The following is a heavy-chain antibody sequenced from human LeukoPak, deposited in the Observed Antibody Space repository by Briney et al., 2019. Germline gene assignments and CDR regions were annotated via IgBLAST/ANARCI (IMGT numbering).Heavy chain of an antibody. Sequence: GGSLRLSCAASGFTFSSYWMHWVRQAPGKGLVWVSRIDSDGSSTSYADSVKGRFTISRDNAKNTLYLQMNSLRAEDTAVYYCAHYDSSSYHAFDIWGQGTMVTVSS. CDR3: AHYDSSSYHAFDI. CDR1: GFTFSSYW. CDR2: IDSDGSST. D-gene: IGHD3-22*01. V-gene: IGHV3-74*01. J-gene: IGHJ3*02.